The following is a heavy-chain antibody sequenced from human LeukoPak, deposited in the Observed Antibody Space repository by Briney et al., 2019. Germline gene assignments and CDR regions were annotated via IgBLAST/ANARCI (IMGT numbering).Heavy chain of an antibody. CDR2: ISGSGGST. CDR3: AKDREARYFDWLCDY. D-gene: IGHD3-9*01. Sequence: PSETLSLTCAVYGGSFSGYYWSWVRQAPGKGLEWVSAISGSGGSTYYADSVKGRFTISRDNSKNTLYLQMNSLRAEDTAVYYCAKDREARYFDWLCDYWGQGTLVTVSS. J-gene: IGHJ4*02. CDR1: GGSFSGYY. V-gene: IGHV3-23*01.